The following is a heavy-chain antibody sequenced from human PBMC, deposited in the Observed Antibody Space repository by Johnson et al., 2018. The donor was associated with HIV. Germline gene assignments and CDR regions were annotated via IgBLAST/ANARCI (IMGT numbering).Heavy chain of an antibody. CDR2: INWNGGST. CDR3: ARELTFDYVWGSYRPDAFDI. D-gene: IGHD3-16*02. J-gene: IGHJ3*02. V-gene: IGHV3-20*04. Sequence: VQLVESGGGVVRPGGSLRLSCAASGFTFDDYGMSWVRQAPGKGLEWVSGINWNGGSTGSADSVKGRFTISRDNAKNSLYLQMNSLRAEDTALYYCARELTFDYVWGSYRPDAFDIWGQGTMVTVSS. CDR1: GFTFDDYG.